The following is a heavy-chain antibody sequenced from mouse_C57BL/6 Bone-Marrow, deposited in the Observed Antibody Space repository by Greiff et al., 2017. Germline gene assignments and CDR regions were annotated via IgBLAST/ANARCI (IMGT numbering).Heavy chain of an antibody. CDR3: ARNYGSSYYFDY. V-gene: IGHV1-4*01. CDR2: LNPSSGYT. Sequence: QVQLQQPGAELARPGASVKMSCKASGYTFTSYTMHWVKQRPGQGLEWIGYLNPSSGYTKYNQKFKDKATLTADKSSSTAYMQLSSLTSEDSAVYYCARNYGSSYYFDYWGQGTTLTVSS. D-gene: IGHD1-1*01. J-gene: IGHJ2*01. CDR1: GYTFTSYT.